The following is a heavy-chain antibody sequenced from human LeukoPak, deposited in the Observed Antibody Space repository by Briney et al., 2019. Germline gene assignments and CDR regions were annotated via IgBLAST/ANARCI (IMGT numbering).Heavy chain of an antibody. J-gene: IGHJ5*02. V-gene: IGHV3-30*04. D-gene: IGHD6-19*01. CDR3: APPPWVAVAGRST. Sequence: PGGSLRLSCVASGFTFSSYAMHWVRQAPGKGLEWVAVISYDGSNKYYADSVKGRFTISRDNSKNTLYLQMNSLRAEDTAVYYCAPPPWVAVAGRSTWGQGTLVTVSS. CDR2: ISYDGSNK. CDR1: GFTFSSYA.